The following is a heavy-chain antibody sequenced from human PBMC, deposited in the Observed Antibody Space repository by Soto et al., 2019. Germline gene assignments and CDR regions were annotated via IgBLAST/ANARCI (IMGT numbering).Heavy chain of an antibody. CDR2: MYSGGNT. D-gene: IGHD3-10*01. CDR1: GFTIINTY. J-gene: IGHJ4*02. Sequence: GEALRLSYIVCGFTIINTYMSWFRQAPGKGLEWVSVMYSGGNTDYAESVRGRFTVSRDTSKNTLYLQMNSLRAEDTAIYYCTRDSSYYGAGRGVLDYWGQGT. V-gene: IGHV3-66*01. CDR3: TRDSSYYGAGRGVLDY.